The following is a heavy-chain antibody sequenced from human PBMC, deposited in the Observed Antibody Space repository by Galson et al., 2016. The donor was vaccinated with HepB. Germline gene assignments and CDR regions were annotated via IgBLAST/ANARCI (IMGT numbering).Heavy chain of an antibody. CDR3: ARGGYCSDGRCLPNWFDP. D-gene: IGHD2-15*01. CDR1: GYTFSKYD. CDR2: LNPSTGST. J-gene: IGHJ5*02. V-gene: IGHV1-8*01. Sequence: SVKVSCKASGYTFSKYDLNWVRQATGQGPEWMGWLNPSTGSTGYAQKFQGRVSMTWNTSITTAYMELSSLTSEDTAVYYCARGGYCSDGRCLPNWFDPWGPGTLVAVSS.